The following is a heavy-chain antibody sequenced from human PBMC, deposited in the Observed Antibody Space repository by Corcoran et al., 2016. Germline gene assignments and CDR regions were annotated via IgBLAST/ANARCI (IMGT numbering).Heavy chain of an antibody. CDR3: ARPTGKWEPLYPPPLGAFDI. Sequence: QLQLQESGPGLVKPSETLSLTCTVSGGSISSSSYYWGWIRQPPGKGLEWIGSIYYSGSTYYNPSLKSRVTISVDTSKNQFSLKLSSVTAADTAVYYCARPTGKWEPLYPPPLGAFDIWGQGTMVTVSS. CDR2: IYYSGST. J-gene: IGHJ3*02. D-gene: IGHD1-26*01. CDR1: GGSISSSSYY. V-gene: IGHV4-39*01.